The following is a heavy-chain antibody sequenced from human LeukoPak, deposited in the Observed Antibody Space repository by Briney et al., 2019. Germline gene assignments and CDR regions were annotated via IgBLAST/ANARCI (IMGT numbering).Heavy chain of an antibody. CDR1: GFTFTNYG. V-gene: IGHV3-23*01. D-gene: IGHD3-22*01. J-gene: IGHJ4*02. CDR2: ISGSGGST. CDR3: AKDQTRYDSSGLDY. Sequence: GGSLRLSCVASGFTFTNYGMRWVRQAPGKELEWVSAISGSGGSTYYADSVKGRFTISRDNSKNTLYLQMNSQRAEDTAVYYCAKDQTRYDSSGLDYWGQGTLVTVSS.